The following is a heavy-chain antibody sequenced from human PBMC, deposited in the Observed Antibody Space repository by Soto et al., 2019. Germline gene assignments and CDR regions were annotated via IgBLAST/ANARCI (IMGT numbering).Heavy chain of an antibody. Sequence: PGGSLRLSCAASGFTFSSYAMSWVRQAPGKGLEWVSAISGSGGITYYADSVKGRFTISRDNSNNTLYLQMNSLRAEDTAVYYCVLWPPYDFDYRGQGTPVIVSS. CDR3: VLWPPYDFDY. CDR1: GFTFSSYA. D-gene: IGHD3-10*01. CDR2: ISGSGGIT. V-gene: IGHV3-23*01. J-gene: IGHJ4*02.